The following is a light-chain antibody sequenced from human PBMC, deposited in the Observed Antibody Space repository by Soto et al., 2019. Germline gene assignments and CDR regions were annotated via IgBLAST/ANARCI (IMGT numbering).Light chain of an antibody. CDR3: HQYNSWPYT. J-gene: IGKJ2*01. V-gene: IGKV3-15*01. CDR2: AAS. Sequence: EIVMTQSPATLPLSPGERATLSCRASQSVNINLAWYQQRPGQAPRVLIYAASTRATGVPDRFSGSGSGTEFTLTISSLQPEDFAVHYCHQYNSWPYTFGQGTK. CDR1: QSVNIN.